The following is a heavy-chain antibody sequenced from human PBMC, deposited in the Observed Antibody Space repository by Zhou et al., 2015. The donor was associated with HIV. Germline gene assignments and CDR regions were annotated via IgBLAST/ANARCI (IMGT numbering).Heavy chain of an antibody. D-gene: IGHD5-18*01. CDR2: ILYDGNDK. J-gene: IGHJ4*02. CDR1: GFTFSSYA. Sequence: VQLVESGGGVVQPGRSLRLSCAASGFTFSSYAMHWVRQAPGKGLEWVAVILYDGNDKYYADSVKGRFTISRDNSKNTLYLQMNSLRADDTAVYYCARDSRIQLWVPLDSWGQGTLVTVSS. CDR3: ARDSRIQLWVPLDS. V-gene: IGHV3-30-3*01.